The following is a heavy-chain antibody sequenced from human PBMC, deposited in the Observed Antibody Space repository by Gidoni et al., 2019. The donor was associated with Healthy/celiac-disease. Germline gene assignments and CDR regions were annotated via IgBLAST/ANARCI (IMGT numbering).Heavy chain of an antibody. Sequence: EVQLVQSGAEVTKPGESLKISCKGSGYSFTSYWIGWVRQRPGKGLEGMGIIYPGDFDTRYSPSFQGQVTISADKSISTAYLQWSSLKASDTAMYYCATNLRDYGDYHAFDIWGQGTMVTVSS. D-gene: IGHD4-17*01. V-gene: IGHV5-51*01. J-gene: IGHJ3*02. CDR1: GYSFTSYW. CDR3: ATNLRDYGDYHAFDI. CDR2: IYPGDFDT.